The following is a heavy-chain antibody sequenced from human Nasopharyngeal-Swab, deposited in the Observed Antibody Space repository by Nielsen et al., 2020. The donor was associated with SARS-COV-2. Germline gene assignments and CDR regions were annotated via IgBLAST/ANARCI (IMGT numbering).Heavy chain of an antibody. J-gene: IGHJ6*02. CDR2: INAGNGNT. CDR3: ARDQSSGWYGALYYYYGMDV. V-gene: IGHV1-3*01. Sequence: VKVSCKASGYTFTSYAMHWVRQAPGQRLEWMGWINAGNGNTKYSQKFQGRVTITRDTSASTAYMELSSLRSEDTAVYYCARDQSSGWYGALYYYYGMDVWGQGTTVTVSS. D-gene: IGHD6-19*01. CDR1: GYTFTSYA.